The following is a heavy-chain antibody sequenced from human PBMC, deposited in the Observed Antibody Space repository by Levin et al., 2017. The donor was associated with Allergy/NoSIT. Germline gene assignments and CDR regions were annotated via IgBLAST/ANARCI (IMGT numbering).Heavy chain of an antibody. J-gene: IGHJ4*02. CDR3: ARDRAALLWFGELLY. Sequence: GGSLRLSCAASGFTFSNYAIYWVRQAPGKGLEWVAIVSYEGSNKYYADSVKGRFTISRDNSKNTVYLQMNSLRPEDTAVYYCARDRAALLWFGELLYWGQGNLVTVSS. D-gene: IGHD3-10*01. CDR2: VSYEGSNK. V-gene: IGHV3-30-3*01. CDR1: GFTFSNYA.